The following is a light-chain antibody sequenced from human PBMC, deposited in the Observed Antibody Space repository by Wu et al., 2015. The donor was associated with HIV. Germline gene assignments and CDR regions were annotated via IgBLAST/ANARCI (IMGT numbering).Light chain of an antibody. V-gene: IGKV3-15*01. CDR2: DVS. CDR3: QQYYDWPWT. J-gene: IGKJ1*01. Sequence: ETVMTQSPATLSVSPGERATLSCRASQSVTSDLAWYQQKPGQAPRLLIYDVSTRATGVPGRFSGSGSGTEFTLTISNMQSEDSGLYYCQQYYDWPWTFGQGTKVE. CDR1: QSVTSD.